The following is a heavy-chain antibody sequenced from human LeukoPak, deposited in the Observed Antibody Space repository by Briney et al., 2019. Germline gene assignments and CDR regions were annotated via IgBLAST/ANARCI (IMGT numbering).Heavy chain of an antibody. V-gene: IGHV4-34*01. Sequence: SETLSLTCAVYGGSFSGYYWSWICQPPGKGLEWIGEINHSGSTNYNPSLKSRVTISVDTSKNQFSLKLSSVTAADTAVYYCARLPEAPGVPAASGDYWGQGTLVTVSS. J-gene: IGHJ4*02. CDR3: ARLPEAPGVPAASGDY. CDR1: GGSFSGYY. D-gene: IGHD2-2*01. CDR2: INHSGST.